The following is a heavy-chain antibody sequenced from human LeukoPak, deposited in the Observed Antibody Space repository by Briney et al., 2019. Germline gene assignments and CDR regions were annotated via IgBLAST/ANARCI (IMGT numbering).Heavy chain of an antibody. J-gene: IGHJ4*02. V-gene: IGHV3-33*06. Sequence: GGSLRLSCAASGFTFRSYGMQWVRQTPGKGLEWVAMIWYDGSKQFYGDSVKGRFTISRDNSKNTLYLLMTRLRADDTAVYYCAKDTGYSSGYYLDYWGQGTLVTVSS. D-gene: IGHD5-12*01. CDR1: GFTFRSYG. CDR3: AKDTGYSSGYYLDY. CDR2: IWYDGSKQ.